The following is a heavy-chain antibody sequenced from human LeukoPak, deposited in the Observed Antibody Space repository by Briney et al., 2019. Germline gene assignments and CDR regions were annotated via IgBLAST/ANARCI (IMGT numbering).Heavy chain of an antibody. J-gene: IGHJ5*02. CDR1: GFTFSAYN. V-gene: IGHV3-48*01. Sequence: GGSLRLSCAASGFTFSAYNMIWVRQAPGKGLEWLSYISGSSSAIYYADSVQGRFTISRDNAKNSLSLQMSSLRVEDTAVYYCVRDRTLGVRDGFILAWGQGTLVAVSS. D-gene: IGHD5-24*01. CDR3: VRDRTLGVRDGFILA. CDR2: ISGSSSAI.